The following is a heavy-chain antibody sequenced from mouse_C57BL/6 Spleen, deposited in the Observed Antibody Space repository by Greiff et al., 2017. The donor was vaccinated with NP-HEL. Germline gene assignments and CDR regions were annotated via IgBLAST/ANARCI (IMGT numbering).Heavy chain of an antibody. CDR2: IDPSDSET. CDR1: GYTFTSYW. V-gene: IGHV1-52*01. CDR3: ARSHYYGSRHWYFDV. Sequence: QVQLQQPGAELVRPGSSVKLSCKASGYTFTSYWMHWVKQRPIQGLEWIGNIDPSDSETHYNQKFKDKATLTVDKSSSTAYMQLSSLTSEDSAVYYCARSHYYGSRHWYFDVWGTGTTVTVSS. D-gene: IGHD1-1*01. J-gene: IGHJ1*03.